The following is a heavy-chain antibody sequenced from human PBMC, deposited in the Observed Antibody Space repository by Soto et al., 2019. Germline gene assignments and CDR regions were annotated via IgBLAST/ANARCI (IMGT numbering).Heavy chain of an antibody. V-gene: IGHV3-7*01. CDR3: VRDRDLYRDMFHADL. D-gene: IGHD3-10*02. CDR1: GDSISSSTYH. CDR2: IKPDGSEK. Sequence: PSETLSLTCTVSGDSISSSTYHWCWIRQHPGKGLEWVANIKPDGSEKYYVDSVKGRFTMSRDNAKNSLFLQMNSLRAEDTGVYFCVRDRDLYRDMFHADLWSQGT. J-gene: IGHJ4*01.